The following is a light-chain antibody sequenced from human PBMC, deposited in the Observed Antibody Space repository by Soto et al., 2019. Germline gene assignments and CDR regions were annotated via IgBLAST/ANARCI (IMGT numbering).Light chain of an antibody. CDR1: SSDLGGYKY. CDR3: CSYGGSYTLL. CDR2: DVS. V-gene: IGLV2-11*01. J-gene: IGLJ3*02. Sequence: QSVLTQPPSVSESPGQSVTISCTGTSSDLGGYKYVSWYQQHPGKAPKLILYDVSERPSGVPDRFSGSKSGNTASLTISGLQAEDEAEYYCCSYGGSYTLLFGGGTKLTVL.